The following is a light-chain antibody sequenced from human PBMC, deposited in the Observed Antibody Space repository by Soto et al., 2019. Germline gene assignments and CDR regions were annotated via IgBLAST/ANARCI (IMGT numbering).Light chain of an antibody. Sequence: DIVMTQSPVSLAVSLGERATINCKSSQSVLYNSNNKNYLAWYQQKPGQPPKLLISWASTRESGVPDRFSGSGSGTDFTLTISSLQAEDVAVYYCQQYYITPRTFGQGTKVDIK. V-gene: IGKV4-1*01. J-gene: IGKJ1*01. CDR2: WAS. CDR1: QSVLYNSNNKNY. CDR3: QQYYITPRT.